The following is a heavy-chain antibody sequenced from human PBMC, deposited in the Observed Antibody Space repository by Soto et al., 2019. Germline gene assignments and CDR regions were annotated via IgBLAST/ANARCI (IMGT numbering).Heavy chain of an antibody. D-gene: IGHD1-7*01. J-gene: IGHJ5*02. CDR1: GGTFSSYA. CDR2: IIPIFGTA. Sequence: ASVKVSCKASGGTFSSYAISWVRQAPGQGLEWMGGIIPIFGTANYAQKFQGRVTITADESTSTAYMELSSLRSEDTAVYYCARGFRELSAGNWFDPWGQGTLVTVSS. V-gene: IGHV1-69*13. CDR3: ARGFRELSAGNWFDP.